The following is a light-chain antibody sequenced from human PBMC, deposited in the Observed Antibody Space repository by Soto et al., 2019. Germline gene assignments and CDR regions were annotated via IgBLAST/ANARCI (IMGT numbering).Light chain of an antibody. CDR2: EVS. Sequence: QAVVTQPASVSGSPGQSITISCTGTSSDVGGYNHVSWYQQQPGKAPKVMIYEVSNRPSGVSDRFSGSKFGNTASLTISGLQAEDEADYYCSSYTSSHTYVFGSGTKLTVL. CDR1: SSDVGGYNH. V-gene: IGLV2-14*01. CDR3: SSYTSSHTYV. J-gene: IGLJ1*01.